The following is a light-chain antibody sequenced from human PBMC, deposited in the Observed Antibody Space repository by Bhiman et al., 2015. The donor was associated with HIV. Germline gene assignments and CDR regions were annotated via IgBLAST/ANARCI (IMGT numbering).Light chain of an antibody. CDR3: QSADNSGTPTV. Sequence: SYELTQPPSVSVSPGQTARITCSGDALSNQYAYWYQQKPGQAPVLVIYKDSERPSGIPERFSGSSSGTAVTLTISGVQAEDEADYYCQSADNSGTPTVFGGGTKLTVL. V-gene: IGLV3-25*03. J-gene: IGLJ2*01. CDR1: ALSNQY. CDR2: KDS.